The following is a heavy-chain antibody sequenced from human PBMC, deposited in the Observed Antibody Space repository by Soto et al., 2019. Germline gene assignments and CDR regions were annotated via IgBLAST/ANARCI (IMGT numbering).Heavy chain of an antibody. D-gene: IGHD5-12*01. CDR1: GFTFSDYY. Sequence: QVQLVESGGGLVKPGGSLRLSCAASGFTFSDYYMSWIRQAPGKGLEWVSYISSSGSTIYYADSVKGRFTISRDNAKSSLYLQMNSLRAEDTAVYYCAREVIDDDIVATIGLDYWGQGTLVTVSS. V-gene: IGHV3-11*01. J-gene: IGHJ4*02. CDR2: ISSSGSTI. CDR3: AREVIDDDIVATIGLDY.